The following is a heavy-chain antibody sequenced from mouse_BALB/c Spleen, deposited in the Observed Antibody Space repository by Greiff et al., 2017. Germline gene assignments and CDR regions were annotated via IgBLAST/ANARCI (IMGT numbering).Heavy chain of an antibody. CDR2: ISDGGSYT. J-gene: IGHJ3*01. CDR3: ASGNWGSPFAY. Sequence: DVMLVESGGGLVKPGGSLKLSCAASGFTFSDYYMYWVRQTPEKRLEWVATISDGGSYTYYPDSVKGRFTISRDNAKNNLYLQMSSLKSEDTAMYYCASGNWGSPFAYWGQGTLVTVSA. CDR1: GFTFSDYY. V-gene: IGHV5-4*02. D-gene: IGHD2-1*01.